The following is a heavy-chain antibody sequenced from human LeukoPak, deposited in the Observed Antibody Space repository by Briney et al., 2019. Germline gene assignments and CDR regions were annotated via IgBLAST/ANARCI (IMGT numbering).Heavy chain of an antibody. CDR3: AKHLRDYYDSSGYYYPYNWFDP. D-gene: IGHD3-22*01. CDR1: GFTFSSYA. V-gene: IGHV3-23*01. CDR2: ISGSGGST. J-gene: IGHJ5*02. Sequence: GGSLRLSCAASGFTFSSYAMSWVRQAPGKGLEWFSAISGSGGSTYYADSVKGRFTISRDNSKNTLYLQMNSLRAEDTAVYYCAKHLRDYYDSSGYYYPYNWFDPWGQGTLVTVSS.